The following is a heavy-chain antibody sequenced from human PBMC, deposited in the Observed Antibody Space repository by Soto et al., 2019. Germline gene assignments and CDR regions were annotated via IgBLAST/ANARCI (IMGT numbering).Heavy chain of an antibody. D-gene: IGHD6-19*01. CDR2: ISFGGNIK. V-gene: IGHV3-30-3*01. CDR1: GFTFSDYA. Sequence: AGGSLRLSCAASGFTFSDYAMYWVRQAPGKGLEWVSVISFGGNIKYYTGSVKGRFTISRDNSKNTLHLQVNSLRTEDTALYYCARAPGHSVHSSGWQIDYWGQGTLVTVSS. CDR3: ARAPGHSVHSSGWQIDY. J-gene: IGHJ4*02.